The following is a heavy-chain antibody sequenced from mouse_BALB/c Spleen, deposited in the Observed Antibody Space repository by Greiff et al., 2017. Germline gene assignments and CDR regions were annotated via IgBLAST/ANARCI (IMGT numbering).Heavy chain of an antibody. CDR3: ARPGIYYDYSYAMDY. D-gene: IGHD2-4*01. V-gene: IGHV4-1*02. J-gene: IGHJ4*01. CDR2: INPDSSTI. Sequence: EVKLLESGGGLVQPGGSLKLSCAASGFDFSRYWMSWVRQAPGKGLEWIGEINPDSSTINYTPSLKDKFIISRDNAKNTLYLQMSKVRSEDTALYYCARPGIYYDYSYAMDYWGQGTSVTVSS. CDR1: GFDFSRYW.